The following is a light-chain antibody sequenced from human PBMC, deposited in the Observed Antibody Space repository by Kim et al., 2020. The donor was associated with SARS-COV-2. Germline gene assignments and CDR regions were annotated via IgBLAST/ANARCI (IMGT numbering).Light chain of an antibody. V-gene: IGKV1-39*01. CDR2: AAS. J-gene: IGKJ2*01. Sequence: GDRVTITCRASQSISSYLNWYQQKPGKAPKLLIYAASSLQSGVPSRFSGSGSGTNFTLTISSLQPEDFATYYCQQSYSTPYTFGQGTKLEI. CDR1: QSISSY. CDR3: QQSYSTPYT.